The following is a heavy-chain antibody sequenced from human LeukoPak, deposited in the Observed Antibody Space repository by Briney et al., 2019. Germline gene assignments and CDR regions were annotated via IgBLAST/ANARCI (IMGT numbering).Heavy chain of an antibody. CDR1: GGTFSSYA. J-gene: IGHJ4*02. Sequence: ASVKVSCKASGGTFSSYAISWVRQAPGQGLEWMGRIIPILGIANYAQKFQGRVTITADKSTSTAYMELSSLRSEDTAVYYCVRDNPARGRSGEYSSSWYGYYFDYWGQGTPVTVSS. CDR2: IIPILGIA. D-gene: IGHD6-13*01. CDR3: VRDNPARGRSGEYSSSWYGYYFDY. V-gene: IGHV1-69*04.